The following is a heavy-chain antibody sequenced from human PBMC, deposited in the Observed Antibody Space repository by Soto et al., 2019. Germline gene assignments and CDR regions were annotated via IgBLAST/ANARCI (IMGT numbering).Heavy chain of an antibody. CDR3: APWFGAFDY. CDR1: GFTFSSYG. Sequence: QGQLVESGGGVVQPGRSQRLSCAASGFTFSSYGMHWVRQAPGKGLEWVAVISYDGSNKYYADSVKGRFTISRDNSKNTLYLQMNSLRAEDTALYYCAPWFGAFDYWGQGTLVTVSS. J-gene: IGHJ4*02. V-gene: IGHV3-30*03. D-gene: IGHD3-10*01. CDR2: ISYDGSNK.